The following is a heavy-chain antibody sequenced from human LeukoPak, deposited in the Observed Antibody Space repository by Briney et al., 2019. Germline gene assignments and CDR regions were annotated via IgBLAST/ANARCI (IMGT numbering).Heavy chain of an antibody. CDR3: ASYSSGWYAPMDV. CDR2: IYYSGST. CDR1: GGSISSYY. V-gene: IGHV4-59*08. D-gene: IGHD6-19*01. J-gene: IGHJ6*02. Sequence: SETLSLTCTVSGGSISSYYWSWIRQPPGKGLEWIGYIYYSGSTNYNPSLKSRVTISVDTSKNQFSLKLSSVTAADTAVYSCASYSSGWYAPMDVWGQGTTVTVSS.